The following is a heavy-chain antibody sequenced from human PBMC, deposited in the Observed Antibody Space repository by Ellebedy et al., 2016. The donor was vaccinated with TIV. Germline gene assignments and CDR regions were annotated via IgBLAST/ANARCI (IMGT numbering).Heavy chain of an antibody. Sequence: SVKVSXXASGGTFSSYAISWVRQAPGQGLEWMGGIIPIFGTANYAQKFQGRVTITADESTSTAYMELSSLRSEDTAVYYCARRPTGGVIVNWGQGTLVTVSS. CDR1: GGTFSSYA. CDR2: IIPIFGTA. J-gene: IGHJ4*02. D-gene: IGHD3-16*02. CDR3: ARRPTGGVIVN. V-gene: IGHV1-69*13.